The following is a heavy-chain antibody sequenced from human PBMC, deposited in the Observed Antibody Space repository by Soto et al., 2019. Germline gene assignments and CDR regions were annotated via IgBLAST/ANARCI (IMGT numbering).Heavy chain of an antibody. CDR1: GASISTSSSYY. CDR3: ARQYITVFGVINFKTALDYFDF. CDR2: IYYSGGT. J-gene: IGHJ4*02. Sequence: SETLSLTCSVSGASISTSSSYYWGWIRQPPGKGLEWIGSIYYSGGTYFNPSLKSRVTMSIDTPKDQFSLTLSSVTAADTAIYYCARQYITVFGVINFKTALDYFDFWGQGALVTVSS. V-gene: IGHV4-39*01. D-gene: IGHD3-3*01.